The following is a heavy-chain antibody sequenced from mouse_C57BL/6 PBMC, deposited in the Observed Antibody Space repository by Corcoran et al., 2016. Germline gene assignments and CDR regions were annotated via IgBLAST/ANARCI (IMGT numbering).Heavy chain of an antibody. V-gene: IGHV3-6*01. CDR2: ISYDGSN. CDR1: GYSITSGYY. Sequence: DVQLQESGPGLVKPSQSLSLTCSVTGYSITSGYYWNWIRQFPGNKLEWMGYISYDGSNNYNPSLKNRISITRDTSKNQFFLKLNSVTTEDTVTYYCAPYYSNYDWYFDVWGTGTTVTVSS. J-gene: IGHJ1*03. D-gene: IGHD2-5*01. CDR3: APYYSNYDWYFDV.